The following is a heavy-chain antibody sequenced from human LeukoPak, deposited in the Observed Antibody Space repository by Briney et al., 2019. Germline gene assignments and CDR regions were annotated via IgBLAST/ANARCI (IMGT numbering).Heavy chain of an antibody. CDR1: GFTFSSYS. V-gene: IGHV3-21*01. Sequence: PGGSLRLSCAASGFTFSSYSMNWVRQAPGKGLEWVSSICSSSSYIYYADSVKGRFTISRDNAKNSLYLQMNSLRAEDTAVYYCAIITFGGVIVQPFDYWGQGTLVTVSS. D-gene: IGHD3-16*02. CDR2: ICSSSSYI. CDR3: AIITFGGVIVQPFDY. J-gene: IGHJ4*02.